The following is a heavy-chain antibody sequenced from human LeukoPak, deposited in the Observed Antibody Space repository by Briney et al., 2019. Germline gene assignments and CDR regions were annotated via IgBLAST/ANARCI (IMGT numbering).Heavy chain of an antibody. CDR1: GGSISSGDYY. V-gene: IGHV4-61*08. CDR2: IYYSGST. CDR3: ARSIVVVPAAKEYMDV. J-gene: IGHJ6*03. Sequence: SQTLSLTCTVSGGSISSGDYYWSWIRQPPGKGLEWIGYIYYSGSTNYNPSLKSRVTISVDTSKNQFSLKLNSVTAADTAVYYCARSIVVVPAAKEYMDVWGKGTTVTVSS. D-gene: IGHD2-2*01.